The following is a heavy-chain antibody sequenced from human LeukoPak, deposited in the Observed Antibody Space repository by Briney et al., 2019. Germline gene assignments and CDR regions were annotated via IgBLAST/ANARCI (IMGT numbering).Heavy chain of an antibody. CDR2: IYYSGST. D-gene: IGHD4-17*01. V-gene: IGHV4-59*08. J-gene: IGHJ4*02. Sequence: PSETLSLTCTVSGGSISSYYWSWIRQPPGKGLEWIGYIYYSGSTNYNPSLKSRVTISVDTSKNQFSLKLSSVTAADTAVYYCAGGTTVTGFDYWGQGTLVTVSS. CDR3: AGGTTVTGFDY. CDR1: GGSISSYY.